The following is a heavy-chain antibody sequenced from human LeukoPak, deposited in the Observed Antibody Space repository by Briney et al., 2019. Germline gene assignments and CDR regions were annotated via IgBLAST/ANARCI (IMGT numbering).Heavy chain of an antibody. CDR1: GGSISSSSYY. V-gene: IGHV4-39*01. CDR3: ARLPLTAAAGDFDY. Sequence: PSETLSLTCTVSGGSISSSSYYWGWIRQPPGKGLEWIGSMYYSGSTYYNPSLKSRVTIYVDTSKNQFSLKMSSVTAADTAVYYCARLPLTAAAGDFDYWGQGTLVTVSS. J-gene: IGHJ4*02. D-gene: IGHD6-13*01. CDR2: MYYSGST.